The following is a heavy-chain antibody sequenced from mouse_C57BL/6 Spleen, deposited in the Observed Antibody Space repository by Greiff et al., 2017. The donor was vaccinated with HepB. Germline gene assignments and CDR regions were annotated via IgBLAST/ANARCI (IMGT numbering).Heavy chain of an antibody. CDR2: IYPRSGNT. Sequence: QVQLKESGAELARPGASVKLSCKASGYTFTSYGISWVKQRTGQGLEWIGEIYPRSGNTYYNEKFKGKATLTADKSSSTAYMELRSLTSEDSAVYFCARTEDSSGYNAMDYWGQGTSVTVSS. V-gene: IGHV1-81*01. CDR3: ARTEDSSGYNAMDY. J-gene: IGHJ4*01. D-gene: IGHD3-2*02. CDR1: GYTFTSYG.